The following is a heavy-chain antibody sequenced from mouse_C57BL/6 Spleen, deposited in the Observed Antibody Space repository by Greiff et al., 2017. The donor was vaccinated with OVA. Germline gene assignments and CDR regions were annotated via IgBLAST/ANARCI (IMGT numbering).Heavy chain of an antibody. CDR1: GFTFSDYG. CDR2: ISSGSSTI. V-gene: IGHV5-17*01. Sequence: EVKVVESGGGLVKPGGSLKLSCAASGFTFSDYGMHWVRQAPEKGLEWVAYISSGSSTIYYADTVKGRFTISRDNAKNTLFLQMTSLRSEDTAMYYCARGHYDYDDGPYYAMDYWGQGTSVTVSS. D-gene: IGHD2-4*01. CDR3: ARGHYDYDDGPYYAMDY. J-gene: IGHJ4*01.